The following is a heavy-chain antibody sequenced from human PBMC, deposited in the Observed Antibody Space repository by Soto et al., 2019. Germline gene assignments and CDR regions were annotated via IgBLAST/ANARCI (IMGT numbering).Heavy chain of an antibody. V-gene: IGHV2-5*01. CDR3: AHRRPATSSSSRYYFDY. CDR2: IYWNDDK. CDR1: GFSLTTPGVG. Sequence: ESGPTLVNPTQTLTLTCTFSGFSLTTPGVGVGWNRQPPGKALEWLALIYWNDDKRYSPSLRTRLTITKDTSKNQVVLTMTNMDPVDTATYYCAHRRPATSSSSRYYFDYWGQGTLVTVSS. D-gene: IGHD6-6*01. J-gene: IGHJ4*02.